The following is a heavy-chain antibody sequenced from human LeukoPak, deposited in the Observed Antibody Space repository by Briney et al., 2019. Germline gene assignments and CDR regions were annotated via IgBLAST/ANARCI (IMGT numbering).Heavy chain of an antibody. J-gene: IGHJ4*02. CDR1: GFTFGDYA. V-gene: IGHV3-49*04. Sequence: GGSLRLSCTASGFTFGDYAMSWVRQAPGKGLEWVGFIRSKAYGGTTEYAASVKGRFTISRDDSKSIAYLQMNSLKTEDTAVYYCTRRELLWFGEFRSDYWGQGTLVTVSS. D-gene: IGHD3-10*01. CDR3: TRRELLWFGEFRSDY. CDR2: IRSKAYGGTT.